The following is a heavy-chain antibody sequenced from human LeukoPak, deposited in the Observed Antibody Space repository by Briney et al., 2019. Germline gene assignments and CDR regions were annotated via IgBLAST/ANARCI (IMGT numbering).Heavy chain of an antibody. J-gene: IGHJ6*03. CDR3: AKGAVESLDYYFYMEV. CDR1: GFTFSNFA. CDR2: ISGSAGST. D-gene: IGHD2-15*01. Sequence: GGSLRLSCAASGFTFSNFAMNWVRQAPGKGLEWVSTISGSAGSTCTADSVKGRFTISRDNSKNTLYLEMSTLIAEDTAVYYCAKGAVESLDYYFYMEVWGKGTTVTVSS. V-gene: IGHV3-23*01.